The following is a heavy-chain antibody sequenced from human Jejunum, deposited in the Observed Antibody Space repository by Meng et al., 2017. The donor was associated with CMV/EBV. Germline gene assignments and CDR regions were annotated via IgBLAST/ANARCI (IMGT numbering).Heavy chain of an antibody. Sequence: LSLPCVASGGSLIGTNWWNWVRQPPGGGLEWIGEIFHSGATNYNLSLKSRVTISIDNSKNQFSLKLTSVTAADTAVYFCGDPPAGYWGQGVLVTVSS. V-gene: IGHV4-4*01. CDR2: IFHSGAT. CDR1: GGSLIGTNW. J-gene: IGHJ4*02. CDR3: GDPPAGY.